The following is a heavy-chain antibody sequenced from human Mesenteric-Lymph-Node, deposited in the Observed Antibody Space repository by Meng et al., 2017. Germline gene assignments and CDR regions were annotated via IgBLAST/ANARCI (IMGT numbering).Heavy chain of an antibody. CDR1: GASFSTSSHY. CDR2: INYSGST. Sequence: PHLKESGPRLVKPSETLSLTCTVSGASFSTSSHYWGWIRQPPGKGLEWVGSINYSGSTYYNPSLKSRVTISADTSKNQFSLKLSSVTAADTAVYYCHHTYSSSWYADYWGQGTLVTVSS. V-gene: IGHV4-39*01. CDR3: HHTYSSSWYADY. J-gene: IGHJ4*02. D-gene: IGHD6-13*01.